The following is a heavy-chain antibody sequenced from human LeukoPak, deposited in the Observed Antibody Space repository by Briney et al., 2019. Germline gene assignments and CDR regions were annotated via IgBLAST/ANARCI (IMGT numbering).Heavy chain of an antibody. CDR2: ISSSSSYI. V-gene: IGHV3-21*01. Sequence: PGGSLRLSCAASGFTFSSYSMNWVRQAPGKGLEWVSSISSSSSYIYYADSVKGRFTISRDNAKNSLYLQMNSLRAEDTAVYYCARGLDSSGYLSAFDIWGQGTMVTVSS. CDR1: GFTFSSYS. D-gene: IGHD3-22*01. CDR3: ARGLDSSGYLSAFDI. J-gene: IGHJ3*02.